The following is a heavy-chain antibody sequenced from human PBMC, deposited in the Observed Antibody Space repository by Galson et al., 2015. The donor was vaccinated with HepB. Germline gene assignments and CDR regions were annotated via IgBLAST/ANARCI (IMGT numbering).Heavy chain of an antibody. V-gene: IGHV1-69*13. Sequence: SVKVSCKASEATFSSYAISGVRQAPGQGLEWMGGIIPIFGTANYAQKFQGRVTITADESTSTAYMELSSLRSEDTAVYYCARDIVVVPAVYWFDPWGQGTLVTVSS. D-gene: IGHD2-2*01. J-gene: IGHJ5*02. CDR3: ARDIVVVPAVYWFDP. CDR2: IIPIFGTA. CDR1: EATFSSYA.